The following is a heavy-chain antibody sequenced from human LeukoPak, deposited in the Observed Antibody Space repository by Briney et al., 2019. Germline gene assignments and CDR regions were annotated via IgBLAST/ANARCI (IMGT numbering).Heavy chain of an antibody. Sequence: GGSLRLSCAASGFTFSSYSMNWVRQAPGKGLEWVSSISSSSSYIYYADSVKGRFTISRDNSKNTLYLQMNSLRAEDTAVYYCARDRVPYDSSGYSDYWGQGTLVTVSS. J-gene: IGHJ4*02. CDR3: ARDRVPYDSSGYSDY. V-gene: IGHV3-21*01. CDR2: ISSSSSYI. D-gene: IGHD3-22*01. CDR1: GFTFSSYS.